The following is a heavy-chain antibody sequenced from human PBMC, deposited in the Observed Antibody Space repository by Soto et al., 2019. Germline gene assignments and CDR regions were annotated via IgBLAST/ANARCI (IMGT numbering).Heavy chain of an antibody. D-gene: IGHD2-21*02. V-gene: IGHV3-33*01. J-gene: IGHJ6*02. Sequence: QVQLVESGGDVVQPGRSLRLSCAASGFTFSSYGMHWVRQAPGKGLEWVAVIWYDGSNKYYADSVKGRFTISRDNSKNTLYLQMNSLRAEDTAVYYCARDVCGGDCYSYYYYGMDVWGQGTTVTVSS. CDR1: GFTFSSYG. CDR2: IWYDGSNK. CDR3: ARDVCGGDCYSYYYYGMDV.